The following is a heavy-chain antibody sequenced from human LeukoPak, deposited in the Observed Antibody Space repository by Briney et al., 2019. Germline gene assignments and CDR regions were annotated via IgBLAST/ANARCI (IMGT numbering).Heavy chain of an antibody. V-gene: IGHV3-23*01. CDR1: GFTFSSYA. J-gene: IGHJ5*02. CDR3: AKDSVVPAARYNWFDP. Sequence: GGSLRLSCVASGFTFSSYAMSWVRQAPGKGLEWVSAISGSGGSTYYADSVKGRFTISRDNSKNTLYLQMNSLRAEDTAVYYCAKDSVVPAARYNWFDPWGQGTLVTVSS. CDR2: ISGSGGST. D-gene: IGHD2-2*01.